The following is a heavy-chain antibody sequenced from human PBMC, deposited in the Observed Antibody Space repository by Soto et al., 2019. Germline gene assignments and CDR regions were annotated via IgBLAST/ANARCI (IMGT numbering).Heavy chain of an antibody. CDR3: ARGYGRNFDY. Sequence: ASETLSLTCTVSGGSISSNNWWSWVRQSPGSGLEWIGEIYHSGSTNYNPSLKSRVTISVDTSKNQFSLRLSSVTAADTAVYYCARGYGRNFDYWGQGTLVTVSS. CDR1: GGSISSNNW. J-gene: IGHJ4*02. D-gene: IGHD5-18*01. V-gene: IGHV4-4*02. CDR2: IYHSGST.